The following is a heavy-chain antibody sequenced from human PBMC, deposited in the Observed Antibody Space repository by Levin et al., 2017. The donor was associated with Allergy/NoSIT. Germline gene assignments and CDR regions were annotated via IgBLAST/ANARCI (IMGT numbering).Heavy chain of an antibody. Sequence: RPGGSLRLSCAASGFTFDDYAMHWVRQAPGKGLEWVSGISWNSGSIGYADSVKGRFTISRDNAKNSLYLQMNSLRAEDTALYYCAKDLDHDYGGNRDGMDVWGQGTTVTVSS. CDR3: AKDLDHDYGGNRDGMDV. V-gene: IGHV3-9*01. CDR2: ISWNSGSI. CDR1: GFTFDDYA. D-gene: IGHD4-23*01. J-gene: IGHJ6*02.